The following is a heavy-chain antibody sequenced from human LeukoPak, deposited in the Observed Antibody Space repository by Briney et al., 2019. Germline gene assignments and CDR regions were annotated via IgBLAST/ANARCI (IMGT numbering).Heavy chain of an antibody. J-gene: IGHJ4*02. CDR2: ISGSGGDT. CDR3: AKASCGGSCYYAVDY. Sequence: GGSLRLSCAASGFTFSTYAMSWVRQAPGKGLEWVSGISGSGGDTFYADSVKGRFTISRDNSKNTVFLQMNSLRAEDTAVYCCAKASCGGSCYYAVDYWGQGTLVTVSS. D-gene: IGHD2-15*01. V-gene: IGHV3-23*01. CDR1: GFTFSTYA.